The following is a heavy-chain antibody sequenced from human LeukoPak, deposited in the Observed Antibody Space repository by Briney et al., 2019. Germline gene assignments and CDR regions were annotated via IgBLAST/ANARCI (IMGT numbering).Heavy chain of an antibody. CDR3: ARWDGGVSSLPYYYDGMDV. CDR2: ISYDGGNK. CDR1: GFTLSSYA. V-gene: IGHV3-30-3*01. D-gene: IGHD3-16*01. Sequence: GGSLRLSCAASGFTLSSYAMHWVRDAPGKGLERVAVISYDGGNKNYAHSAKGRFTMSSDNSKNSLYLQMIPLRAEDTAGYYCARWDGGVSSLPYYYDGMDVWGQETKVTVSS. J-gene: IGHJ6*02.